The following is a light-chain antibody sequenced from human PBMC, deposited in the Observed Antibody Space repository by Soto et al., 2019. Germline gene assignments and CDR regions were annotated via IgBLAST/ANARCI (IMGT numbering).Light chain of an antibody. V-gene: IGKV3-15*01. Sequence: EIVMTQSPATLSVSPGERATLSCRASQSVSSNLAWYQQKPGQAPRLLIYGASTRATGIPARFSGSGSGTEFTLTISSLQSEAFAVYYCQQYNNWPQTFSQGTKVEIK. CDR1: QSVSSN. CDR3: QQYNNWPQT. CDR2: GAS. J-gene: IGKJ1*01.